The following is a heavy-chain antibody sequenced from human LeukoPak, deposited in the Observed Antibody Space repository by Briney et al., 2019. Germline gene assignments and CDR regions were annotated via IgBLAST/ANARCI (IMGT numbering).Heavy chain of an antibody. V-gene: IGHV3-30*18. D-gene: IGHD1-1*01. CDR2: ISYDGSNK. CDR1: GFTFVNYG. J-gene: IGHJ4*02. Sequence: GGSLRLSCAASGFTFVNYGMRWVRQAPGKGLEWVAIISYDGSNKNSADSVKGRFTISRANSKNSLFLQMNSLRPEDTAVYYCAKEQLARERCGGEEPDYWGQGTLVTVSS. CDR3: AKEQLARERCGGEEPDY.